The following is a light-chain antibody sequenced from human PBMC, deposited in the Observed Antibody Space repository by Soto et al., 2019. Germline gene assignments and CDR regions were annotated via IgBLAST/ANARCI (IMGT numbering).Light chain of an antibody. CDR2: DVT. J-gene: IGLJ1*01. Sequence: QSALTQPPSVSGSPGQSVTISCSGTSSDVGGYNYVSWYQQYPGRAPKIMIYDVTKRPSGVPDSFSGSKSGNTASLTISGLQADDEAHYYGCSYAGGVDVFGIGTKLTVL. CDR3: CSYAGGVDV. CDR1: SSDVGGYNY. V-gene: IGLV2-11*01.